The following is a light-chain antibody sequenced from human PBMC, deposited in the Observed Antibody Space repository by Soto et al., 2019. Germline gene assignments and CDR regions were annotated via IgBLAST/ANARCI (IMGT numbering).Light chain of an antibody. V-gene: IGKV3-11*01. J-gene: IGKJ2*01. CDR1: QSISSD. Sequence: IVLTQSPDTLSSSPGERATLSCRASQSISSDLAWYQQKPGQAPRLLIYDAFKRATGIPARFSGSGSGTDFTLTISSLEPEDLAVYYCQQRTTWLFTFGQGTKLEIK. CDR3: QQRTTWLFT. CDR2: DAF.